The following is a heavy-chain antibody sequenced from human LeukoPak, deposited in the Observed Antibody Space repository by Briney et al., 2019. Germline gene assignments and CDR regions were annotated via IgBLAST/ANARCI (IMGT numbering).Heavy chain of an antibody. J-gene: IGHJ4*02. Sequence: SETLSLTCTVSGGSISSGGYYWSWIRQAPGKGLECIGYIYHSGTTYYNPSLKSRVIISIDRSKNQFSLKLSSVTAADTAVYYCARDLSVQRLFDYWGQGTLVTVSS. CDR2: IYHSGTT. V-gene: IGHV4-30-2*01. CDR1: GGSISSGGYY. D-gene: IGHD2-2*01. CDR3: ARDLSVQRLFDY.